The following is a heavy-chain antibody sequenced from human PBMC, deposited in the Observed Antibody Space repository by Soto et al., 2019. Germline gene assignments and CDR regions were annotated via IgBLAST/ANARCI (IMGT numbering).Heavy chain of an antibody. CDR3: ARGLIAVAGGAFDI. D-gene: IGHD6-19*01. CDR1: GGTLSRYT. J-gene: IGHJ3*02. Sequence: PVKVSRKASGGTLSRYTISRVRQAPGQGLEWMGGIIPIFGTANYTQKFQGRVTITADKSTSTAYMELSSLRSEDTAVYYCARGLIAVAGGAFDIWGQGTMVTVSS. V-gene: IGHV1-69*06. CDR2: IIPIFGTA.